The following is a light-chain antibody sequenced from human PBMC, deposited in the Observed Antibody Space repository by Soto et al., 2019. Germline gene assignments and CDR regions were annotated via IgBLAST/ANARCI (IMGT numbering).Light chain of an antibody. CDR2: GSS. Sequence: EVVLMQSPGTLSLSPGERATLSFRASQSVSNNYLAWYQQKPGQSPKLLIFGSSDRATGIPDRFSGSGSGTDVTLTISSLEPEDFAVYYCQQYGCSPPYTFGQGTKLEIK. CDR1: QSVSNNY. CDR3: QQYGCSPPYT. V-gene: IGKV3-20*01. J-gene: IGKJ2*01.